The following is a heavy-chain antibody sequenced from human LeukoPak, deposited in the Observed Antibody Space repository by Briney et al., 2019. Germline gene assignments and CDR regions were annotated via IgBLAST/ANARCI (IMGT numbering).Heavy chain of an antibody. J-gene: IGHJ4*02. CDR1: GYTFTGYY. CDR3: ARGLRWYLYYFDY. Sequence: ASVKVSCKASGYTFTGYYMHWVRQAPGQGLEWMGWINPNSGATNYAQKFQGRVTMTRDTSISTAYMELSRLRSDDTAVYYCARGLRWYLYYFDYWGQGTLVTVSS. D-gene: IGHD4-17*01. CDR2: INPNSGAT. V-gene: IGHV1-2*02.